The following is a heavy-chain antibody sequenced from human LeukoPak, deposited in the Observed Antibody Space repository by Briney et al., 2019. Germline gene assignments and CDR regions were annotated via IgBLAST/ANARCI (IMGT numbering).Heavy chain of an antibody. Sequence: SETLSLTCTVSGGSISSGGYYWSWIRQHPGKGLEWIGYIYYSGSTYYNPSLKSRVTISVDRSKNQFSLKLSSVTAADTAVYYCARERPPPASWFDPRGQGTLVTVSS. J-gene: IGHJ5*02. D-gene: IGHD2-2*01. V-gene: IGHV4-31*03. CDR3: ARERPPPASWFDP. CDR2: IYYSGST. CDR1: GGSISSGGYY.